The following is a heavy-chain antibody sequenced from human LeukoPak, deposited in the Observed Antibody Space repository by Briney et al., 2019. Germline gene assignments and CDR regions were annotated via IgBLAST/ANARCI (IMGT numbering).Heavy chain of an antibody. CDR3: ARKRRTYYYYYMDV. CDR2: IWYDGSNK. V-gene: IGHV3-33*01. J-gene: IGHJ6*03. Sequence: GGSLRLSCAASGFAFSSYGMHWVRQAPGKGLEWVAVIWYDGSNKYYADSVKGRFTISRDNSKNTLYLQMNSLRAEDTAVYYCARKRRTYYYYYMDVWGKGTTVTVSS. CDR1: GFAFSSYG.